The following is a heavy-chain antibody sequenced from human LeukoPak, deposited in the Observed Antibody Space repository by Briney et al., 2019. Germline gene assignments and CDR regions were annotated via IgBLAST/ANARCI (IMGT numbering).Heavy chain of an antibody. D-gene: IGHD1-26*01. CDR2: IYTSGST. V-gene: IGHV4-61*02. Sequence: SETLSLTCTVSGGSISSGSYHWSWIRQPAGKGLEWIGRIYTSGSTNYNPSLKGRVTISVDTSKNQFSLKLSSVTAADTAVYYCARQGYGYSGSYYIEYYFDYWGQGTLVTVSS. CDR3: ARQGYGYSGSYYIEYYFDY. CDR1: GGSISSGSYH. J-gene: IGHJ4*02.